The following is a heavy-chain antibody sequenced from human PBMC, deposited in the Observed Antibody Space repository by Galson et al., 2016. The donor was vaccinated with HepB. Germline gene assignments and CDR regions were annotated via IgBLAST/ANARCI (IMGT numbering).Heavy chain of an antibody. V-gene: IGHV3-30*18. D-gene: IGHD6-6*01. CDR3: AKVRQLAYSYGMDV. CDR1: GFPFSSYG. CDR2: ISYDGSNK. J-gene: IGHJ6*02. Sequence: SLRLSCAASGFPFSSYGMHWLRQAPGKGLEWVAVISYDGSNKYYADSVKGRFTISRDNSKNTLYLQMNSLRAEDTAVYYCAKVRQLAYSYGMDVWGQGTTVTVSS.